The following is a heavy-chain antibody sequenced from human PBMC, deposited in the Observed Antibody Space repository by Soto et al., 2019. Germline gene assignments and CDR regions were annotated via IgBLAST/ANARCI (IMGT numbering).Heavy chain of an antibody. V-gene: IGHV2-5*02. Sequence: QITLKESGPTLVKPTQTLTLTCTFSGFSLSTSGVGVGWIRQPPGKALEWLAVIYWDDDKRYSPSLKSRITITKDTSKNQVVLTMTNMDPVDTATYYCAHTLTYIRGSYRYNSEYYFDYWGQGTLVTVSS. CDR3: AHTLTYIRGSYRYNSEYYFDY. CDR2: IYWDDDK. CDR1: GFSLSTSGVG. D-gene: IGHD3-16*02. J-gene: IGHJ4*02.